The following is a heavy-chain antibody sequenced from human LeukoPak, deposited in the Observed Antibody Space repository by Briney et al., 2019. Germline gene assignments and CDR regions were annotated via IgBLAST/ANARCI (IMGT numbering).Heavy chain of an antibody. J-gene: IGHJ4*02. V-gene: IGHV1-69*05. CDR1: GGTFSSYA. D-gene: IGHD3-9*01. CDR2: IVPIFGTA. CDR3: AGEHYDILNGYYMSYFDY. Sequence: ASVKVSCKASGGTFSSYAISWVRQAPGQGLEWMGGIVPIFGTANYAQKFQGRVTITTDESTSTAYMELSSLRSEDTAVYYCAGEHYDILNGYYMSYFDYWGQGTLVTVSS.